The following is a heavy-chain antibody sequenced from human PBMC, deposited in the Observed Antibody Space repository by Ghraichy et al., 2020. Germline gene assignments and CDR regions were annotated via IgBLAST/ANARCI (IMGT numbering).Heavy chain of an antibody. V-gene: IGHV4-34*01. D-gene: IGHD2-2*01. CDR2: IDHTGST. CDR3: ARDNIALVTVSAASLFDS. CDR1: GGSFSGYF. J-gene: IGHJ4*02. Sequence: SQTRSLTCAVYGGSFSGYFWSWIRQPPGKGLEWIGDIDHTGSTNYNPSLRSRVSISLDRSKNQLSLKVTSVTAADTAVYFCARDNIALVTVSAASLFDSWGQGTLVTVSS.